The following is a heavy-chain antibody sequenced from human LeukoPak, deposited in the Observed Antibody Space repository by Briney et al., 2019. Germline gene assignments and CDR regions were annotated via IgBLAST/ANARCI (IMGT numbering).Heavy chain of an antibody. V-gene: IGHV1-46*01. Sequence: ASVKVSCKASGSAFRGYYIHWVRQAPGQGLEWMGIINPSGGSTSYAQKFQGRVTMTRDTSTSTVYMELSSLRSEDTAVYYCARDGGVVTAVHFDYWGQGTLVTVSS. CDR3: ARDGGVVTAVHFDY. CDR2: INPSGGST. CDR1: GSAFRGYY. D-gene: IGHD2-21*02. J-gene: IGHJ4*02.